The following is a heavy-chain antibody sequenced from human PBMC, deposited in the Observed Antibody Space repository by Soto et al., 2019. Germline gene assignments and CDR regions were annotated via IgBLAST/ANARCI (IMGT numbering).Heavy chain of an antibody. V-gene: IGHV4-59*01. J-gene: IGHJ6*02. CDR2: IYYSGST. D-gene: IGHD1-26*01. CDR3: ARVVGSYLLLDV. Sequence: SETLSLTCTVSGGSISSYYWSWIRQPPGKGLEWIGYIYYSGSTNYNPSLKSRVTISVDTSKNQFSLKLSSVTAADTAVYYCARVVGSYLLLDVWGQGTTVTVSS. CDR1: GGSISSYY.